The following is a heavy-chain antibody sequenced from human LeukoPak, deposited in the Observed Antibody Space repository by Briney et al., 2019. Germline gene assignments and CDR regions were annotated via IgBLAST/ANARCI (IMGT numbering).Heavy chain of an antibody. CDR2: IHNTAST. D-gene: IGHD2-15*01. V-gene: IGHV3-53*01. J-gene: IGHJ4*02. CDR1: GFIVSNND. Sequence: GGSLRLSCAASGFIVSNNDMAWVRQAPGKGLEWVSVIHNTASTHYVDSVKGRFTVSRDNSKDTLYLQMNSLRAEDTAVYYCAKYCSGVSCYSGLYWGQGSLVTVAS. CDR3: AKYCSGVSCYSGLY.